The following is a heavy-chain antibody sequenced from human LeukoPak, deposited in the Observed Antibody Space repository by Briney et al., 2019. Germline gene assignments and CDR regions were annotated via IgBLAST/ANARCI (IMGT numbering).Heavy chain of an antibody. CDR2: IWYDGSNK. J-gene: IGHJ4*02. CDR3: AREDIVVVPAGWIDY. D-gene: IGHD2-2*01. V-gene: IGHV3-33*01. CDR1: GFTFSSYG. Sequence: GWSLRLSCAASGFTFSSYGMHWVRQAPGKGLEWVAVIWYDGSNKYYADSVKGRFTISRDNSKNTLYLQMNSLRAEDTAVYYCAREDIVVVPAGWIDYWGQGTLVTVSS.